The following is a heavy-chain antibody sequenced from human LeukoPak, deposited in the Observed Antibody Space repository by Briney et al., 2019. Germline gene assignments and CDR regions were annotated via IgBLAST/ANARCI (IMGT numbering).Heavy chain of an antibody. J-gene: IGHJ4*02. D-gene: IGHD3-10*01. CDR1: GGSFSGYY. V-gene: IGHV4-34*01. Sequence: SSETLSLTCAVYGGSFSGYYWSWIRQPPGKGLEWIGENNHSGSTNYNPSLKSRVTISVDTSKNQFSLKLSSVTAADTAVYYCARLFYGSGSYYGYYFDYWGQGTLVTVSP. CDR2: NNHSGST. CDR3: ARLFYGSGSYYGYYFDY.